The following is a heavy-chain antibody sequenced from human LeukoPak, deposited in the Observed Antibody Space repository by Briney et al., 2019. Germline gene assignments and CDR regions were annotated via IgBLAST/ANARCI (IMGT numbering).Heavy chain of an antibody. CDR3: ARSPLNYYDSYDY. D-gene: IGHD3-22*01. V-gene: IGHV4-39*01. CDR2: IYYSGST. CDR1: GGSISSSSYY. J-gene: IGHJ4*02. Sequence: PSETLSLTCTVSGGSISSSSYYWGWIRQPPGKGLEWIGSIYYSGSTYYNPSLKSRVTISVDTSKNQFSLKLSSATAADTAVYYCARSPLNYYDSYDYWGQGTLVTVSS.